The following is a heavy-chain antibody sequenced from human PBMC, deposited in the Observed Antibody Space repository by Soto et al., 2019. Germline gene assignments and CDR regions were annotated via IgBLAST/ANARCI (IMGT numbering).Heavy chain of an antibody. V-gene: IGHV4-59*01. CDR1: GGSISSYY. D-gene: IGHD2-2*01. CDR2: IYYSGST. CDR3: ARDIVVIPAASGGYCYYGMDV. J-gene: IGHJ6*02. Sequence: PSETLSLTCTVSGGSISSYYWSWIRQPPGKGLEWIGYIYYSGSTNYNPSLKSRVTISVDTSKNQFSLKLSSVTAADTAVYYCARDIVVIPAASGGYCYYGMDVWGQGTTVTVSS.